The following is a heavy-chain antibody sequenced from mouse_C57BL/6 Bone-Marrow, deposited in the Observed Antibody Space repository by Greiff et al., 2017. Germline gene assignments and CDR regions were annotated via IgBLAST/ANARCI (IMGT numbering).Heavy chain of an antibody. CDR2: INPSSGYT. CDR3: AELGRYFDV. D-gene: IGHD4-1*01. Sequence: VKLQESGAELAKPGASVKLSCKASGYTFTSYWMHWVKQRPGQGLEWIGYINPSSGYTKYNQKFKDKATLTPDKSSSTAYMQLSSLTYEDSAVYYCAELGRYFDVWGTGTTVTVSS. V-gene: IGHV1-7*01. CDR1: GYTFTSYW. J-gene: IGHJ1*03.